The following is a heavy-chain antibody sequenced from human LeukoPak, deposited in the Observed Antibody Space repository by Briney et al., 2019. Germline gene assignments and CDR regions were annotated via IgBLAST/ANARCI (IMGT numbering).Heavy chain of an antibody. CDR2: IYPGDSDT. Sequence: GESLKISCKGSGYSFTSYWIGWVRQMPGKGLEWMGIIYPGDSDTRYSASFQGQVTISADKSISTAYLQWNRLKASDTAIYYCAKTGDFSSAFEYWGQGTLVTVSS. D-gene: IGHD6-6*01. V-gene: IGHV5-51*01. J-gene: IGHJ4*02. CDR1: GYSFTSYW. CDR3: AKTGDFSSAFEY.